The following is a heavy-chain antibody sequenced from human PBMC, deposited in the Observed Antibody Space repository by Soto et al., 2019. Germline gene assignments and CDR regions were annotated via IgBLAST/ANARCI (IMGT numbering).Heavy chain of an antibody. CDR2: IYFSGTT. V-gene: IGHV4-39*01. Sequence: SETLSLTCTVSGDSISTTSYYWGWLRQPPGKGLEWIGSIYFSGTTYYNPSLKSRVTISVDTSKNQFSLKLTSVTAADTAVFYCARLWLYSYYMDVWGTGTTVTVSS. D-gene: IGHD3-16*01. CDR1: GDSISTTSYY. CDR3: ARLWLYSYYMDV. J-gene: IGHJ6*03.